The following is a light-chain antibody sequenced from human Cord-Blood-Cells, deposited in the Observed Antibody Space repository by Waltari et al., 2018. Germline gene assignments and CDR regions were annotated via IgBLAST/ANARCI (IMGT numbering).Light chain of an antibody. V-gene: IGLV3-19*01. CDR2: GKN. CDR3: NSRDSSGNV. J-gene: IGLJ1*01. Sequence: SSELTQDPAVSVALGQTVRITCQGDRLGRYYASWYQQKPGQAPVLVIYGKNNRPSGIPDRFSGSSSGNTASLTITGAQAEDEADYYCNSRDSSGNVFGTGTKVTVL. CDR1: RLGRYY.